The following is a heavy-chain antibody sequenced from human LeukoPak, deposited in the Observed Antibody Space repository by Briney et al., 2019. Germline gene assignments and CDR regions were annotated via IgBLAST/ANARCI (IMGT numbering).Heavy chain of an antibody. Sequence: EASVKVSCKASGYTFTSYDINWVRQATGQGLEWMGRMNPNSGNTGYAQKFQGRVAITRNTSISTAYMELSSLRSEDTAVYYCARAPVATHFDYWGQGTLVTVSS. D-gene: IGHD6-19*01. J-gene: IGHJ4*02. CDR3: ARAPVATHFDY. V-gene: IGHV1-8*03. CDR2: MNPNSGNT. CDR1: GYTFTSYD.